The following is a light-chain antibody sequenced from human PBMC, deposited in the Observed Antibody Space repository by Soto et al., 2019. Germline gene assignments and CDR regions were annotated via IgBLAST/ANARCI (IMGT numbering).Light chain of an antibody. Sequence: DINMTESPSTLSASVGDTVTITCRASQSISSWLAWYQQNPGKAPNLLIYKASSLESGAPSRFSGSGSGTEFPLTISTLQPDDFPTYYCQQYNSYLWTFGQGTKWIS. CDR3: QQYNSYLWT. V-gene: IGKV1-5*03. J-gene: IGKJ1*01. CDR2: KAS. CDR1: QSISSW.